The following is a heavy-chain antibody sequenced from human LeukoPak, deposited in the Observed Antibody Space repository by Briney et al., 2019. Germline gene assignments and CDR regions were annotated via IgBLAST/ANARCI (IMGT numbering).Heavy chain of an antibody. J-gene: IGHJ4*02. Sequence: GGSLRLSCAASGFTFSSYGVHWVRQAPGKGLEWVAVTWYDGSNKYYADSVKGRFTISRDNSKNTLYLQMNSLRAEDTAVYYCAKDDSGYDSGITDYWGQGTLVTVSS. D-gene: IGHD5-12*01. CDR1: GFTFSSYG. V-gene: IGHV3-33*06. CDR3: AKDDSGYDSGITDY. CDR2: TWYDGSNK.